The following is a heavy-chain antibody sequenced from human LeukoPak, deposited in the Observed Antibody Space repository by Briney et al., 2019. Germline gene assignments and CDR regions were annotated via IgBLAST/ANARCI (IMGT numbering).Heavy chain of an antibody. CDR3: AKDLGSGSYFDS. V-gene: IGHV3-23*01. Sequence: GGSLRLSCAASGLTFSSHWMHWVRQAPGKGLEWVSIISGSGDSTYYADSVKGRFTISRDNSKNTLYVQMNTLRAEDTAVYYCAKDLGSGSYFDSWGQGTLVTVSS. D-gene: IGHD1-26*01. CDR1: GLTFSSHW. J-gene: IGHJ4*02. CDR2: ISGSGDST.